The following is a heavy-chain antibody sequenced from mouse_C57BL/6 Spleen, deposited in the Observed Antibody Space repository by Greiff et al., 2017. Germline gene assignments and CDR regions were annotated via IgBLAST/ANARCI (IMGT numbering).Heavy chain of an antibody. D-gene: IGHD1-1*01. CDR2: ISYSGST. Sequence: EVQRVESGPGMVKPSQSLSLTCTVTGYSITSGYDWHWIRHFPGNKLEWMGYISYSGSTNYNPSLKSRISITHDTSKNHFFLKLNSVTTEDTATYYCARDGDYGSSYNWYFDVWGTGTTVTVSS. CDR3: ARDGDYGSSYNWYFDV. J-gene: IGHJ1*03. CDR1: GYSITSGYD. V-gene: IGHV3-1*01.